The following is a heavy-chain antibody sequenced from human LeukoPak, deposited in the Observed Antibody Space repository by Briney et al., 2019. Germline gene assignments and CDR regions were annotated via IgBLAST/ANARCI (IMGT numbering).Heavy chain of an antibody. CDR1: GGSISSSSYY. CDR2: IYYSGST. V-gene: IGHV4-39*07. Sequence: SETLSLTCTVSGGSISSSSYYWGWIRQPPGKGLEWIGSIYYSGSTYYNPSLKSRVTISVDTSKNQFSLKLSSVTAADTAVYYCARVYYGRSYDYWYFDLWGRGTLVTVSS. CDR3: ARVYYGRSYDYWYFDL. J-gene: IGHJ2*01. D-gene: IGHD3-10*01.